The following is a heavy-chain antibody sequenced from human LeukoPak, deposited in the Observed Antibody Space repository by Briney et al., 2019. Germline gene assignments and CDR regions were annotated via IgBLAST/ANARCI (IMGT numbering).Heavy chain of an antibody. CDR1: GDSISSSSYY. J-gene: IGHJ4*02. Sequence: SETLSLTCTVSGDSISSSSYYWGWIRQPPGKGLEWIGSIYYSGSTYYNPSLKSRVTISADTSKNQFSLTLGSVSATDTAVYYCVSPRGFSYGYFDYWGQGTLVTVSS. V-gene: IGHV4-39*01. D-gene: IGHD5-18*01. CDR3: VSPRGFSYGYFDY. CDR2: IYYSGST.